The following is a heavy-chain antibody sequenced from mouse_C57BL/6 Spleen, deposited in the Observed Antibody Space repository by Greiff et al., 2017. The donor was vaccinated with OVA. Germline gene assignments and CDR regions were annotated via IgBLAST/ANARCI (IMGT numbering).Heavy chain of an antibody. J-gene: IGHJ4*01. CDR1: GFTFSSYA. CDR3: TRELRGYYAMDY. V-gene: IGHV5-9-1*02. D-gene: IGHD1-1*01. Sequence: VKLVESGEGLVKPGGSLKLSCAASGFTFSSYAMSWVRQTPEKRLEWVAYISSGGDYIYYADTVKGRFTISRDNARNTLYLQMSSLKSEDTAMYYCTRELRGYYAMDYWGQGTSVTVSS. CDR2: ISSGGDYI.